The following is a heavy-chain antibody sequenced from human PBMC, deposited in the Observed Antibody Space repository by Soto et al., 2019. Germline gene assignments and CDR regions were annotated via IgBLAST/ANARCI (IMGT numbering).Heavy chain of an antibody. J-gene: IGHJ6*03. Sequence: SGPTLVNPTQTLTLTCTFSGFSLSTSGVGVGWIRQPPGKALEWLALIYWDDDKRYSPSLKSRLTITKDTSKNQVVLTMTNMDPVDTATYYCAHFTRYYDFWSGYYKYYMDVWGKGTTVTV. CDR2: IYWDDDK. CDR1: GFSLSTSGVG. V-gene: IGHV2-5*02. D-gene: IGHD3-3*01. CDR3: AHFTRYYDFWSGYYKYYMDV.